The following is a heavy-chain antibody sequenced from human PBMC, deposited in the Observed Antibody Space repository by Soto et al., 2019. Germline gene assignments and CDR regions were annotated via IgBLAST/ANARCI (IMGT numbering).Heavy chain of an antibody. CDR3: AKSPNFYCSSPNCYKYYFDH. CDR1: GFTFNTYG. J-gene: IGHJ4*02. V-gene: IGHV3-30*18. CDR2: ISYDGSEK. D-gene: IGHD2-2*02. Sequence: GSLRLSCAASGFTFNTYGMHWVRQAPGKGLEWVAVISYDGSEKYYVDSVKGRFTISKDNSKNTLYLQMNSLRPEDTAVYYCAKSPNFYCSSPNCYKYYFDHWGQGTRVTVSS.